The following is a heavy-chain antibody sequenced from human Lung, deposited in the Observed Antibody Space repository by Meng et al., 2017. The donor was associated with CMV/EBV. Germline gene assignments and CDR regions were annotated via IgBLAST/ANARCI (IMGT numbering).Heavy chain of an antibody. Sequence: GESXKISCVASGFSFSSYEINWVRQAPGKGLEWVSYISSSGTTIYYAASVKGRFTVSRDNAKDTLYLQMSSLRAEDTAVYYCATETFHDFGSGYVPFDYWXQGTXVTVSS. J-gene: IGHJ4*02. V-gene: IGHV3-48*03. CDR3: ATETFHDFGSGYVPFDY. D-gene: IGHD3-3*01. CDR2: ISSSGTTI. CDR1: GFSFSSYE.